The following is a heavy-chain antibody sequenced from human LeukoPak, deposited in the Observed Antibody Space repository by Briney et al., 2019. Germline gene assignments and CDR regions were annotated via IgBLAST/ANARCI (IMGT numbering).Heavy chain of an antibody. CDR1: GFTFSTYG. V-gene: IGHV3-30*02. Sequence: PGRSLRLSCAASGFTFSTYGMHWVRQAPGKGLEWVAFIRYDGSNKYYADSVKGRFTISRDNSKNTLYLQMNSLRAEDTAVYYCAKDRGSGSYHSPLDFDYWGQGTLVTVSS. D-gene: IGHD1-26*01. CDR3: AKDRGSGSYHSPLDFDY. J-gene: IGHJ4*02. CDR2: IRYDGSNK.